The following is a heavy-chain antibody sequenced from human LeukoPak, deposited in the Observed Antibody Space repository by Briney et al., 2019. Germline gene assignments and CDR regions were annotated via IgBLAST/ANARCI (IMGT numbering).Heavy chain of an antibody. D-gene: IGHD1-26*01. V-gene: IGHV1-8*02. CDR1: GYTFITHG. Sequence: ASVKVSCKASGYTFITHGLTWVRQAPGQGLEWMGWMNPNSGNTGYAQKFQGRVTMTRNTSISTAYVELSSLRSEDTAVYYCARVGSSLERRFDPWGQGTLVTVSS. CDR3: ARVGSSLERRFDP. J-gene: IGHJ5*02. CDR2: MNPNSGNT.